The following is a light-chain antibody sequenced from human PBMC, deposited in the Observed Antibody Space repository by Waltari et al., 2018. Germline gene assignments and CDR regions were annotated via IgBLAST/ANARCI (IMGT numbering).Light chain of an antibody. CDR2: DVT. J-gene: IGLJ2*01. CDR1: SSDVGSYNS. CDR3: SSYMDTTTLEL. Sequence: QSALTQPASVSGSPGQSITISCTGTSSDVGSYNSVSWYQQHPGKAPKLIIYDVTNRPSGVSNRFSGSKSGKTASLTISGLQAEDEAEYYCSSYMDTTTLELFGGGTSLTVL. V-gene: IGLV2-14*03.